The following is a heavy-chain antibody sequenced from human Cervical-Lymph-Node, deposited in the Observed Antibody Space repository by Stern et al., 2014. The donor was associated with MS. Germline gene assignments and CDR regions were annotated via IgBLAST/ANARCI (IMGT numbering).Heavy chain of an antibody. CDR2: VSSEGSNK. CDR3: ATQIWFDY. Sequence: VQLVESGGGVVQPGRPLRLSCAVSGFNFSHYAMHWVRQAQGKGLEWVAAVSSEGSNKYHADSVKGRFTISRDNSKNTVYLQMNSLRDDDTAVYYCATQIWFDYWGQGTLVTVSS. V-gene: IGHV3-30-3*01. D-gene: IGHD3-16*01. J-gene: IGHJ4*02. CDR1: GFNFSHYA.